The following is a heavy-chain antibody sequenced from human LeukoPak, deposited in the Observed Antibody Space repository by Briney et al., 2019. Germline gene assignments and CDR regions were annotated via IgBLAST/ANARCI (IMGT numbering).Heavy chain of an antibody. J-gene: IGHJ4*02. Sequence: GGSLRLSCAATGFTFSGYDMSWVRQGPGTGLEWVSSISGSGGRTYYADSVKGRFTISRDNSKNTLDLQMNSLRTEDTAIYFCPNLGGTLVDYWGQGTLVTVSS. D-gene: IGHD3-16*01. CDR1: GFTFSGYD. CDR3: PNLGGTLVDY. CDR2: ISGSGGRT. V-gene: IGHV3-23*01.